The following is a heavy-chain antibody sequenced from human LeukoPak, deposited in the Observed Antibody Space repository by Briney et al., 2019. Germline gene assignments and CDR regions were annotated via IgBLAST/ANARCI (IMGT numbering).Heavy chain of an antibody. CDR3: ARDGPVPAARNYYGMDV. J-gene: IGHJ6*02. D-gene: IGHD2-2*01. CDR1: GYTFTSYD. Sequence: ASVKVSCKASGYTFTSYDISWVRQAPGQGLEWMGWISAYNGNTNYAQKLQGRVTMTTDTSTSTAYMELRSLRSDDTAVYYCARDGPVPAARNYYGMDVWGQGTTVTVSS. CDR2: ISAYNGNT. V-gene: IGHV1-18*01.